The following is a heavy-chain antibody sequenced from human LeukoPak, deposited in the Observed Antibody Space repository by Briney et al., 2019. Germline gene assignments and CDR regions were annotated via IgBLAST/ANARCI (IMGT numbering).Heavy chain of an antibody. CDR3: ARGGDSSAIDY. V-gene: IGHV3-33*08. CDR2: IWYGGSNK. J-gene: IGHJ4*02. Sequence: GGSLRLSCAASGFTFSSYGMHWVRQAPGKGLEWVAVIWYGGSNKYYADSVKGRFTISRDNSKNTLYLQMNSLRAEDTAVYYCARGGDSSAIDYWSQGTLVTVSS. D-gene: IGHD6-19*01. CDR1: GFTFSSYG.